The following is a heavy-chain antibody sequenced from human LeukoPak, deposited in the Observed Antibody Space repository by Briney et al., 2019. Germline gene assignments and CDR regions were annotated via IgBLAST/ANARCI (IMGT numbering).Heavy chain of an antibody. Sequence: SETLSLTCTVSGGSISSSSYYWGWIRQPPGKGLEWIGSIYYSGSTNYNPSLKSRVTISVDTSKNQFSLKLSSVAAADTAVYYCARRRFHGMDVWGQGTTVTVSS. J-gene: IGHJ6*02. CDR2: IYYSGST. D-gene: IGHD3-16*01. V-gene: IGHV4-39*07. CDR1: GGSISSSSYY. CDR3: ARRRFHGMDV.